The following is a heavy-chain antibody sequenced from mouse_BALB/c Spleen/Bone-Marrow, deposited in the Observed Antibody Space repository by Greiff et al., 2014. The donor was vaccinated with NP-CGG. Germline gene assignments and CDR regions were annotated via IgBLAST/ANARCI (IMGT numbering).Heavy chain of an antibody. CDR1: GYTFTTYW. CDR3: ARGLRDWYFDV. D-gene: IGHD2-4*01. J-gene: IGHJ1*01. Sequence: VQLQQSGAELAKPGASVKMSCKASGYTFTTYWIHWVKQRPGQGLEWIGYINPSTGNTEYNQKFRDRATLTADKSSSTPYMQLSSLTSGDSAVYYCARGLRDWYFDVWGAGTTVTVSS. CDR2: INPSTGNT. V-gene: IGHV1-7*01.